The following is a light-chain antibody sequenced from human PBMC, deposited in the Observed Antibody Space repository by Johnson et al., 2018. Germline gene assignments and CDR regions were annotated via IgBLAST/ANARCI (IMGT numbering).Light chain of an antibody. J-gene: IGLJ1*01. CDR1: SSNIGNNY. CDR3: GTGDSSLSAGNV. CDR2: ENN. V-gene: IGLV1-51*02. Sequence: QSVLTQPPSVSAAPGQKVTISCSGSSSNIGNNYVSWYQQLPGTAPKLLIYENNKRPSWIPDRFSGSKSGTSATLGITGLQTGDEADYYCGTGDSSLSAGNVFGTGTKVTVL.